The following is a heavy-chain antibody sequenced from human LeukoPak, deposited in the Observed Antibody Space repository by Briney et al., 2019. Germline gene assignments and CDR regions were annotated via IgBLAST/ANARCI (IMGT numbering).Heavy chain of an antibody. V-gene: IGHV3-48*03. Sequence: PGGSLRLSCAASGFTFSSYEMNRVRQAPGKGLEWVSYISSSGSTIYYADSVKGRFTISRDNAKNSLYLQMNSLRAEDTAVYYCAREWDYADYWGQGTLVTVSS. CDR1: GFTFSSYE. CDR2: ISSSGSTI. J-gene: IGHJ4*02. D-gene: IGHD4-17*01. CDR3: AREWDYADY.